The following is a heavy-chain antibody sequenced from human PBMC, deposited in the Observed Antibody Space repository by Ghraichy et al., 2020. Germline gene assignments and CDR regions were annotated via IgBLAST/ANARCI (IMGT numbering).Heavy chain of an antibody. Sequence: GGSLRLSCAASGFTFSSYWMSWVRQAPGKGLEWVANIKQDGSEKYYVDSVKGRFTISRDNAKNSLYLQMNSLRAEDMAVYYCARDREYYDFWSGYWAFDIWGQGTMVTVSS. CDR3: ARDREYYDFWSGYWAFDI. CDR2: IKQDGSEK. J-gene: IGHJ3*02. D-gene: IGHD3-3*01. CDR1: GFTFSSYW. V-gene: IGHV3-7*03.